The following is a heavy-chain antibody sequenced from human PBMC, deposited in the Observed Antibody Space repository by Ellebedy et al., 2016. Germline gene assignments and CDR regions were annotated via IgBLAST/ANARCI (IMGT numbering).Heavy chain of an antibody. CDR2: IYYSGST. CDR3: AREDSSGYFDAFDF. V-gene: IGHV4-39*07. J-gene: IGHJ3*01. CDR1: GGSISSSSYY. D-gene: IGHD3-22*01. Sequence: SETLSLXCTVSGGSISSSSYYWGWIRQPPGKGLEWIGSIYYSGSTYYNPSLKSRVTISVDTSKNQFSLKLSSVTAADTAVYYCAREDSSGYFDAFDFWGQGTMVTVSS.